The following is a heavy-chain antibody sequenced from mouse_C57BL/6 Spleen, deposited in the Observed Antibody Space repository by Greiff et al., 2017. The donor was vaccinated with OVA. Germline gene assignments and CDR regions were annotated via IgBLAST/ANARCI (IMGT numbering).Heavy chain of an antibody. D-gene: IGHD1-1*01. CDR2: INYDGSST. V-gene: IGHV5-16*01. CDR1: GFTFSDYY. J-gene: IGHJ1*03. Sequence: EVHLVESEGGLVQPGSSMKLSCTASGFTFSDYYMAWVRQGPEKGLEWVANINYDGSSTYYLDSFKSRFIISRDNAKNILYLQMSSLKSEDTATYYCARSGSSPWYFDVWGTGTTVTVSS. CDR3: ARSGSSPWYFDV.